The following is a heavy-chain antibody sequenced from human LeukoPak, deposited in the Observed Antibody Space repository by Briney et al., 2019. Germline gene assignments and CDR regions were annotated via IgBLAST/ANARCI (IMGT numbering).Heavy chain of an antibody. J-gene: IGHJ6*02. CDR2: INYSGSN. CDR1: GGSISSYY. V-gene: IGHV4-59*01. D-gene: IGHD3-3*01. CDR3: AREGYDVWSGYSHYYGMDV. Sequence: SETLSLTCTFSGGSISSYYGSWIRQPPGKGLEWIGYINYSGSNNYNPSRKSRVTISVDTSKNQFSLKLSSVDAADTAVYYCAREGYDVWSGYSHYYGMDVWGQGTTVTVSS.